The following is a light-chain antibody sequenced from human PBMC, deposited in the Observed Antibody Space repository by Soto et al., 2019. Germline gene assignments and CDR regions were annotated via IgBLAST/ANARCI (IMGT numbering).Light chain of an antibody. V-gene: IGKV3-20*01. J-gene: IGKJ4*01. CDR1: QSVSSNY. CDR3: QQFGSSP. CDR2: GAS. Sequence: EIVLTQSPGTLSLSPGERATLSCRASQSVSSNYLAWYQQKPGQAPRLLIYGASSRATGIPDRFSGSGSGTDFTLTISRLEPEDFAVYYGQQFGSSPFGGGTKVEVK.